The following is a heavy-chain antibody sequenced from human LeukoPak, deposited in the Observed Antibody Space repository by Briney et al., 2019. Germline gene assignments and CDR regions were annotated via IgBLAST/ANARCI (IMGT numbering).Heavy chain of an antibody. D-gene: IGHD3-10*01. Sequence: PGGSLRLSCAASGFTFSSYEMNWVRQAPGKGLEWVSYISSSGSTIYYADSVKGRFTISRDNAKNSLYLQMNSLRAEDTAAYYCARDPNRDELLWFGELLYNSKNHYGMDVWGQGTTVTVSS. J-gene: IGHJ6*02. CDR2: ISSSGSTI. V-gene: IGHV3-48*03. CDR3: ARDPNRDELLWFGELLYNSKNHYGMDV. CDR1: GFTFSSYE.